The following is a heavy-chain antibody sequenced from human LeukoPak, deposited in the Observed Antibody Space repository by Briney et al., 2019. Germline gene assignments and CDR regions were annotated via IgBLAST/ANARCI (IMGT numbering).Heavy chain of an antibody. J-gene: IGHJ3*02. CDR3: ANRLLRSGTGAFDI. D-gene: IGHD1-1*01. Sequence: PSETLSLTCSVSGDSISRGYYCGWIRQPPGKGLEWIGSVSHGGAAHDSMATFYNPSLKSRVTMSVDTSKNQFSLRLTSVTAADTALYFCANRLLRSGTGAFDIWGLGTVVVASS. V-gene: IGHV4-38-2*02. CDR2: VSHGGAAHDSMAT. CDR1: GDSISRGYY.